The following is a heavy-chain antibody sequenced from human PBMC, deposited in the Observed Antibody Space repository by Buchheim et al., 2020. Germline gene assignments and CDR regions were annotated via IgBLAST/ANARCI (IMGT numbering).Heavy chain of an antibody. D-gene: IGHD1-1*01. CDR1: GFTFSDLW. CDR3: ARDPLLNGGTLDY. J-gene: IGHJ4*02. CDR2: INSDGSST. Sequence: VQLVESGGGLVQPGGSLRLSCAASGFTFSDLWMHWVRQTPGKVLMWVSRINSDGSSTIYGESVKGRFTVSRDNATNPLYLQMNSLRAEDTGVYYCARDPLLNGGTLDYWGQGT. V-gene: IGHV3-74*01.